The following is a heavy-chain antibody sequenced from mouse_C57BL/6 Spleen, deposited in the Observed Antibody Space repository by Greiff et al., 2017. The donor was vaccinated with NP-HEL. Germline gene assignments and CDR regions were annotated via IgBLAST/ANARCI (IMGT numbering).Heavy chain of an antibody. D-gene: IGHD1-1*01. V-gene: IGHV1-64*01. CDR1: GYTFTSYW. Sequence: QVQLKESGAELVKPGASVKLSCKASGYTFTSYWMHWVKQRPGQGLEWIGMIHPNSGSTNYNEKFKSKATLTVDKSSSTAYMQLSSLTSEDSAVYYCARGGITTVVAFDYWGQGTTLTVSS. J-gene: IGHJ2*01. CDR2: IHPNSGST. CDR3: ARGGITTVVAFDY.